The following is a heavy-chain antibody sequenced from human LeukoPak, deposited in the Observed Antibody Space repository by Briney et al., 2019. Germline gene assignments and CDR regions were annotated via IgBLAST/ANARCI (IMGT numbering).Heavy chain of an antibody. CDR1: GGSIGGYY. CDR2: IYYSGST. D-gene: IGHD3/OR15-3a*01. J-gene: IGHJ4*02. Sequence: SETLSLTCTVSGGSIGGYYWSWIRQPPGKGLEWIGYIYYSGSTNYNPSLKSRVTISVDTSKNQFSLKLSSVTAADTAVYYCARDGLGNFDYWGQGTLVTVSS. V-gene: IGHV4-59*01. CDR3: ARDGLGNFDY.